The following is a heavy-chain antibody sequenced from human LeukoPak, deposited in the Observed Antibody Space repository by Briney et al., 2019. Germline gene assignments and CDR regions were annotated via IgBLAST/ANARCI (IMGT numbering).Heavy chain of an antibody. CDR1: GGSISSSSYY. CDR3: ARHPLSGSYYRSVDY. CDR2: IYYSGSA. V-gene: IGHV4-39*01. J-gene: IGHJ4*02. D-gene: IGHD1-26*01. Sequence: SETLSLTCTVSGGSISSSSYYWGWIRQPPGKGLEWIGSIYYSGSAYYNPSLKSRVTISVDTSKNQFSLKLSSVTAAHTAVYYCARHPLSGSYYRSVDYWGQGTLVTVSS.